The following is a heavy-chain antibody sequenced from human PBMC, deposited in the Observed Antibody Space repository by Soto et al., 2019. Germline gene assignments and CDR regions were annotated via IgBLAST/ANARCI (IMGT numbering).Heavy chain of an antibody. Sequence: RSLTCAVYGGSFSGYYWSWIRQPPGKGLEWIGEINHSGSTNYNPSLKSRVTISVDTSKNQFSLKLSSVTAADTAVYYCARGRNHQLLYSTWFDPWGQGTLVTVSS. V-gene: IGHV4-34*01. D-gene: IGHD2-2*02. CDR2: INHSGST. CDR3: ARGRNHQLLYSTWFDP. J-gene: IGHJ5*02. CDR1: GGSFSGYY.